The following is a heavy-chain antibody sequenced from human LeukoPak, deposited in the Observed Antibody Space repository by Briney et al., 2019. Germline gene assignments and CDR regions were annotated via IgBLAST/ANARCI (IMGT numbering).Heavy chain of an antibody. V-gene: IGHV5-51*01. D-gene: IGHD2-2*02. J-gene: IGHJ6*02. CDR3: ARGGYCSSTSCYTVRENYYYYGMDV. Sequence: GESLKISCKGSGYSFTSYWIGWVRQMPGKGLEWMGIIHPGDSDTRYSPSFQGQVTISADKSISTAYLQWSSLKASDTAMYYCARGGYCSSTSCYTVRENYYYYGMDVWGQGTTVTVSS. CDR2: IHPGDSDT. CDR1: GYSFTSYW.